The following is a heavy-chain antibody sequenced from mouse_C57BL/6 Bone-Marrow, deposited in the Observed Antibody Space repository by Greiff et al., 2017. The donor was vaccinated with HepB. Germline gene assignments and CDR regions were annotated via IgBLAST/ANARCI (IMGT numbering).Heavy chain of an antibody. Sequence: EVQLQQSGGGLVQPGGSLKLSCAASGFTFSDYYMYWVRQTPEKRLEWVAYISNGGGSTYYPDPVKGRFTIYRDNAKNTLYLQMSRLKSEDTAMYYCARVSSLYAMDYWGQGTSVTVSS. CDR1: GFTFSDYY. CDR3: ARVSSLYAMDY. CDR2: ISNGGGST. D-gene: IGHD1-1*01. J-gene: IGHJ4*01. V-gene: IGHV5-12*01.